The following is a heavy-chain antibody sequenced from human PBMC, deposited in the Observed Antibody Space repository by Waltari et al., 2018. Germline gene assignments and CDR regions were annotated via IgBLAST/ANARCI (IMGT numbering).Heavy chain of an antibody. J-gene: IGHJ4*02. CDR2: IYTRGSS. CDR1: GCSISSSA. V-gene: IGHV4-4*07. Sequence: QVQLQESGPGLVKPSETMSLTGTVAGCSISSSAGSWTRQPAGTGLESIGRIYTRGSSNYNPSLKSRVTMSVDTSKTQFSLKLSSVTAADPAVYCCARDRGEPGPFDYWGQGTLVTVSS. D-gene: IGHD3-16*01. CDR3: ARDRGEPGPFDY.